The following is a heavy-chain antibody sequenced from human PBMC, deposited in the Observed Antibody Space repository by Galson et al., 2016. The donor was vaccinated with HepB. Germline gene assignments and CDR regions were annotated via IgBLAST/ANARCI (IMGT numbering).Heavy chain of an antibody. CDR2: SYVGGST. Sequence: LRLSCAASGFTVSSNYMTWVRQPPGKGLEWIASSYVGGSTYYEPSLRSRVTTSFDTSKNHFSLRLSSVTAADTAVYYCARPRLPHYYYGLDVWGQGTTVTVSS. V-gene: IGHV4-39*02. J-gene: IGHJ6*02. CDR3: ARPRLPHYYYGLDV. D-gene: IGHD2-15*01. CDR1: GFTVSSNY.